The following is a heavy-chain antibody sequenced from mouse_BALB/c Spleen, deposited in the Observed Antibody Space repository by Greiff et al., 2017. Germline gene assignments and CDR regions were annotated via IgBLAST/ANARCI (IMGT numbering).Heavy chain of an antibody. J-gene: IGHJ3*01. CDR1: GFTFSNYW. CDR3: TRRNGYRFFAY. Sequence: EVQLVESGGGLVQPGGSMKLSCVASGFTFSNYWMNWVRQSPEKGLEWVAEIRLKSNNYATHYAESVKGRFTISRDDSKSSVYLQMNNLRAEDTGIYYCTRRNGYRFFAYWGQGTLVTVSA. D-gene: IGHD1-2*01. CDR2: IRLKSNNYAT. V-gene: IGHV6-6*02.